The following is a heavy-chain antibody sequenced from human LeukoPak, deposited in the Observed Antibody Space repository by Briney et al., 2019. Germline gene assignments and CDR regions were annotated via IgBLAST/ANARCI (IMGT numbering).Heavy chain of an antibody. CDR3: ARVSYHDSSGNRGAFDY. Sequence: PSETLSLTCAVYGGSFSGYYWSWIRQPPGKGLEWIGEINHSGSTNYNPSLKSRVTISVDTSKNQFSLKLSSVTAADTAVYYCARVSYHDSSGNRGAFDYWGQGTLVTVSS. CDR1: GGSFSGYY. J-gene: IGHJ4*02. D-gene: IGHD3-22*01. V-gene: IGHV4-34*01. CDR2: INHSGST.